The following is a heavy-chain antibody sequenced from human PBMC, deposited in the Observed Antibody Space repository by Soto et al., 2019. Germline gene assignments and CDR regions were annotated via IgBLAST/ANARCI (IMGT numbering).Heavy chain of an antibody. Sequence: SPTLSLTCAISGDSVSSNSAAWNWIRQSPSRGLEWLGRTYYRSKWYNDYAVSVKSRITINPDTSKNQFSLQLNSVTPEDTAVYYCARTGIAAAGTHWFDPWGQGTLVTVSS. D-gene: IGHD6-13*01. CDR2: TYYRSKWYN. V-gene: IGHV6-1*01. CDR3: ARTGIAAAGTHWFDP. J-gene: IGHJ5*02. CDR1: GDSVSSNSAA.